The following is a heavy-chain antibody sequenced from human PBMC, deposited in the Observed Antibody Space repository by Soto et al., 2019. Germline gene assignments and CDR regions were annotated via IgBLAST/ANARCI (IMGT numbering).Heavy chain of an antibody. CDR2: IYYSGST. CDR1: GGSISSGDYY. CDR3: ARDNRADQLLYGAPATYYYYIIDV. J-gene: IGHJ6*02. V-gene: IGHV4-30-4*01. Sequence: SETLSLTCTVSGGSISSGDYYWSWIRQPPGKGLEWIGYIYYSGSTYYNPSLKSRVTISVDTSKNQFSLKLSSVTAADTAVYYCARDNRADQLLYGAPATYYYYIIDVCDQRTTVTVS. D-gene: IGHD2-2*02.